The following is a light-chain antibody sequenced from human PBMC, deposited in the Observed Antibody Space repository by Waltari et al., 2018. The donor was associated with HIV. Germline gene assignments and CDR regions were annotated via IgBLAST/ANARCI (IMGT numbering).Light chain of an antibody. CDR1: ALPKHY. Sequence: SYELTQPPSVSVSPGQTARITCSGDALPKHYAFWYKQKPGQAPVLVMYKDTKRPSGIPERFSGSSSGTTVTLTISGVQAEDEADYYCQSADSSGTSVLFGGGTKLTVL. V-gene: IGLV3-25*03. CDR2: KDT. CDR3: QSADSSGTSVL. J-gene: IGLJ2*01.